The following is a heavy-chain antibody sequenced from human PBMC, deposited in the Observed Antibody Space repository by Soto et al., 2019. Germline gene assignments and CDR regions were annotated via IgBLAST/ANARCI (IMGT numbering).Heavy chain of an antibody. CDR3: ARNHRYCSSTSCYFDY. Sequence: PSETLSLTCTVSGDSISSSSYYWGWIRQPPGKGLEWIGYIYYSGSTNYNPSLKSRVTISVDTSKNQFSLKLSSVTAADTAVYYCARNHRYCSSTSCYFDYWGQGTLVTVSS. V-gene: IGHV4-61*05. CDR1: GDSISSSSYY. CDR2: IYYSGST. D-gene: IGHD2-2*01. J-gene: IGHJ4*02.